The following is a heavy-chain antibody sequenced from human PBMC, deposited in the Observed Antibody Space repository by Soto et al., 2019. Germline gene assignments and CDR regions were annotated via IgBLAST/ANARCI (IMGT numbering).Heavy chain of an antibody. V-gene: IGHV4-30-2*01. CDR3: ARRRKGPTYYDILTGYYRPRFDY. J-gene: IGHJ4*02. CDR1: GGSISINGYS. D-gene: IGHD3-9*01. CDR2: IYYSART. Sequence: ASETLSLTCAVSGGSISINGYSWSLIRQPPXKXXEWIGYIYYSARTYYNQHLKSRVTIQVDRYKNKLSLKLSSVTAADTPVYYCARRRKGPTYYDILTGYYRPRFDYWGQGTLVTVSS.